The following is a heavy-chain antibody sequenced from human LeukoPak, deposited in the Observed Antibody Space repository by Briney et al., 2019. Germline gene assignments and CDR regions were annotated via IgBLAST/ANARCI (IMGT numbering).Heavy chain of an antibody. CDR1: GFTFSSYA. D-gene: IGHD6-19*01. J-gene: IGHJ5*02. V-gene: IGHV3-23*01. CDR3: VKDPDSGWSNWFDH. Sequence: GGSLRLSCAASGFTFSSYAMSWVRQAPGKGLEWVSGISGSGGGTYYADSVKGRFTISRDNSKNMLYLQMNSLRAEDTAVYYCVKDPDSGWSNWFDHRGQGTLVTVSS. CDR2: ISGSGGGT.